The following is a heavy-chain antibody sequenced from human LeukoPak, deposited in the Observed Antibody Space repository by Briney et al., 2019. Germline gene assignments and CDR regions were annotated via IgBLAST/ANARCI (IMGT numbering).Heavy chain of an antibody. D-gene: IGHD3-22*01. V-gene: IGHV1-69*05. CDR2: IIPIFGTA. Sequence: SVKVSCKASGGTFSSYTISWVRQAPGQGLEWMGGIIPIFGTANYAQKFQGRVTITTDESTSTAYMELSSLRSDDTAVYYCARVNYYDSSGYYRRFDYWGQGTLVTVSS. CDR1: GGTFSSYT. CDR3: ARVNYYDSSGYYRRFDY. J-gene: IGHJ4*02.